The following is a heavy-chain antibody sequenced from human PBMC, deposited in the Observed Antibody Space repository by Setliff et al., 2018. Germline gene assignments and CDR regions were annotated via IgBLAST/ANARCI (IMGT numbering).Heavy chain of an antibody. V-gene: IGHV4-38-2*01. CDR3: ARHVVTMVRAHFDY. J-gene: IGHJ4*02. CDR2: IYHSGST. Sequence: SETLSLTCAVSGYSISSGYYRGWIRQPPGKGLEWIGSIYHSGSTYYNPSLKSRVTISVDTSKNQFSLKLNSVTAADTAVYYCARHVVTMVRAHFDYWGQGTLVTV. D-gene: IGHD3-10*01. CDR1: GYSISSGYY.